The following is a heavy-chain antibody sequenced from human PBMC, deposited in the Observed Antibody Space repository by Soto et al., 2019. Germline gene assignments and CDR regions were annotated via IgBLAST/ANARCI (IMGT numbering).Heavy chain of an antibody. Sequence: PSETLSLTCAASGGSISSGGYSWSCIRQKQGKGLEWVGYIYHSGSTYYNPSLKSRVTISVDRSKNQFSLKLSSVTAADTAVYYCARARRGFALLLREENWFDPWGQGTLVTVSP. CDR2: IYHSGST. CDR3: ARARRGFALLLREENWFDP. V-gene: IGHV4-30-2*01. D-gene: IGHD2-15*01. J-gene: IGHJ5*02. CDR1: GGSISSGGYS.